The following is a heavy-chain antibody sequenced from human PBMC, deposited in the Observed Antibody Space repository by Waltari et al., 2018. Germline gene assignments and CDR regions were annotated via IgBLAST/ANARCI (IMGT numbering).Heavy chain of an antibody. J-gene: IGHJ4*02. CDR3: ARTVAGSFDH. CDR1: GFTFSNCW. CDR2: IYGDGTTT. Sequence: EVQLVESGGGLVQPGGFLRLSCAASGFTFSNCWMDWVRQAPGKGLVWVSRIYGDGTTTHYADSVKGRFSVSRDNAKNTLYLQMNSLRAEDTAVYYCARTVAGSFDHWGQGTLVNVSS. D-gene: IGHD6-19*01. V-gene: IGHV3-74*01.